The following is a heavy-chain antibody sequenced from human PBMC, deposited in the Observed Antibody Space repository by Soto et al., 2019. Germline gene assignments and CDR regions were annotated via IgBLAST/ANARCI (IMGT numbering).Heavy chain of an antibody. V-gene: IGHV4-61*08. J-gene: IGHJ6*02. CDR1: GGSVDSGGFF. CDR3: ARDACRGGGCYYFYGLDV. CDR2: TSQSGSP. Sequence: QVRLQESGPGLVKPSETLSLTCIVSGGSVDSGGFFWSWIRQPPGMGLEWIGPTSQSGSPKYNPSRQSRVNTSIDISPNQISLRLNSLTAADAGVYYSARDACRGGGCYYFYGLDVGGQGTTVAVSS. D-gene: IGHD2-15*01.